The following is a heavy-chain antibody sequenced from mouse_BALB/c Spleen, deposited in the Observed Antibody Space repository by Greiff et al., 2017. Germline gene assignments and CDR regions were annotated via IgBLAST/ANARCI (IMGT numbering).Heavy chain of an antibody. Sequence: VQLQQSGAELAKPGASVKMSCKASGYTFTSYWMHWVKQRPGQGLEWIGYINPSTGYTEYNQKFKDKATLTADKSSSTAYMQLSSLTSEDSAVYYCARGIYYDSYYFDYWGQGTTLTVSS. CDR2: INPSTGYT. D-gene: IGHD2-4*01. V-gene: IGHV1-7*01. CDR1: GYTFTSYW. CDR3: ARGIYYDSYYFDY. J-gene: IGHJ2*01.